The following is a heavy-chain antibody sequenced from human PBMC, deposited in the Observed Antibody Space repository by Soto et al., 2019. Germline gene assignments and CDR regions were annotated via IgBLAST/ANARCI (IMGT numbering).Heavy chain of an antibody. Sequence: QVQLVQSGAEVKKPGASVKVSCKASGYTFTSYYMHWVRQAPGQGLEWMGIINPSGGSTRYAQKFQDRVTMTRDTYTSTVYMELSSLRSEDTAVYYCARAEIVVVTATTYFDYWGQGTLVTVSS. D-gene: IGHD2-21*02. CDR1: GYTFTSYY. CDR2: INPSGGST. CDR3: ARAEIVVVTATTYFDY. J-gene: IGHJ4*02. V-gene: IGHV1-46*01.